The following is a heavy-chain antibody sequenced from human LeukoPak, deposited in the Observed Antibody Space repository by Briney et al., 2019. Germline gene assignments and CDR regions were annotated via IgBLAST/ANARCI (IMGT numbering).Heavy chain of an antibody. CDR2: ISYDGRNK. D-gene: IGHD6-13*01. V-gene: IGHV3-30*03. CDR3: ARSMAAADY. Sequence: GGSLRLSCAASEFTFNNHDMHWVRQAPGKGLEWVAAISYDGRNKYYADSVKGRFTVSRDNSKNTLYLEMNSLRAEDTAVYYCARSMAAADYWGQGTLVTVSS. CDR1: EFTFNNHD. J-gene: IGHJ4*02.